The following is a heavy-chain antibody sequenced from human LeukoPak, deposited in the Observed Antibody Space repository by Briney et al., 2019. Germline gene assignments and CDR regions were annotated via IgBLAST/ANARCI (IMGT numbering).Heavy chain of an antibody. CDR3: ARESIAVAGAPFDY. V-gene: IGHV3-48*03. CDR2: ISSGSAI. Sequence: GGSLRLSCAASGFTFSSYEMNWVRQAPGKGLEWVSYISSGSAIYDADSVKGRFTISRDNAKNSLYLQMNSLRAEDTAVYYCARESIAVAGAPFDYWGQGTLVTVSS. CDR1: GFTFSSYE. D-gene: IGHD6-19*01. J-gene: IGHJ4*02.